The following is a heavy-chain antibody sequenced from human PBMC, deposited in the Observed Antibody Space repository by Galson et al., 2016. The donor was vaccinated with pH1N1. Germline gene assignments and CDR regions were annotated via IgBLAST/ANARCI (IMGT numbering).Heavy chain of an antibody. CDR3: GRNPAFVGGAIDV. J-gene: IGHJ3*01. CDR1: GFSLTTSGMR. Sequence: PALVKPTQTLTLTCTFSGFSLTTSGMRVSWIRQPPGKALEWLARIEWDDDKFYSTSLKTRLTISKDTSKNQVVLTMTNMDPLDTATYYCGRNPAFVGGAIDVWGQGTMVTVSS. V-gene: IGHV2-70*04. CDR2: IEWDDDK. D-gene: IGHD2-15*01.